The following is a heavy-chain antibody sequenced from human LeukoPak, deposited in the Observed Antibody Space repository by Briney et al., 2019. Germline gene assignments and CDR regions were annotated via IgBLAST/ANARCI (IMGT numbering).Heavy chain of an antibody. D-gene: IGHD3-16*01. J-gene: IGHJ6*02. V-gene: IGHV3-7*03. CDR3: ARGGGLDV. CDR1: GFTFSKYW. Sequence: GGSLRLSCAASGFTFSKYWMNWARQAPGKGLEWVASINHNGNVNYYVDSVKGRFTISRDNAKNSLYLQMSNLRAEDTAVYFCARGGGLDVWGQGATVTVSS. CDR2: INHNGNVN.